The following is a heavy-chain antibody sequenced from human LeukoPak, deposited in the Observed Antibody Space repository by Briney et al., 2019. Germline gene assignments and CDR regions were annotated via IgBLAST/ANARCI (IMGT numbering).Heavy chain of an antibody. V-gene: IGHV3-30-3*01. CDR3: ARDKYSSSWYYFDY. D-gene: IGHD6-13*01. Sequence: GRSLRLSCAVSGSTFSSYAMYWVRQAPGKGLEWVAVISYDGSNKYYADSVKGRFTISRDNSKNTLYLQMNSPRAEDTAVYYCARDKYSSSWYYFDYWGQGTLVTVSS. CDR1: GSTFSSYA. J-gene: IGHJ4*02. CDR2: ISYDGSNK.